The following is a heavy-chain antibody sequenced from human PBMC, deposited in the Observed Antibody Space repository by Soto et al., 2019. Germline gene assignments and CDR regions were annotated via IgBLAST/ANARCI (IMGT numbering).Heavy chain of an antibody. J-gene: IGHJ6*02. D-gene: IGHD5-18*01. CDR1: GYTFSNYG. V-gene: IGHV1-18*01. Sequence: ASVKVSCKASGYTFSNYGISWVRQGPGQGLEWMGWISGYNGNAHYEEKVQDRIKMTTDTSTSTTYLELRSLRSDDTAVYFCARDPGFGFGYSYAFAMDVWGQGTTVTVSS. CDR2: ISGYNGNA. CDR3: ARDPGFGFGYSYAFAMDV.